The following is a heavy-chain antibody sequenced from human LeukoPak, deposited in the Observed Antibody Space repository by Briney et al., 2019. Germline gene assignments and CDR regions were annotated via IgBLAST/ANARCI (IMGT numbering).Heavy chain of an antibody. CDR1: GGSISSYY. J-gene: IGHJ4*02. CDR3: ARDRAVYYGSGSPPGY. CDR2: IYYSGST. Sequence: SETLSLTCTVSGGSISSYYWSWIRQPPGKGLEWIGYIYYSGSTNYNPSLKSRVTISVDTSKNQFSLKLSSVTAADPAVYYCARDRAVYYGSGSPPGYWGQGTLVTVSS. D-gene: IGHD3-10*01. V-gene: IGHV4-59*01.